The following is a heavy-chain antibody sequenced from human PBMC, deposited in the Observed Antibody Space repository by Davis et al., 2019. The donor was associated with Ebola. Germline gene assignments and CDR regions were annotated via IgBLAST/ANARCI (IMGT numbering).Heavy chain of an antibody. Sequence: GESLKISCAASGFTFSDYTMIWVRQAPGKGLEYVSSLHRGSLYIYYADSVRGRFSISRDNSKSTLFLQMNSLRAEDTAIYYCAKENYYGSASIDYWGQGTLVTVSS. CDR2: LHRGSLYI. V-gene: IGHV3-23*01. J-gene: IGHJ4*02. CDR1: GFTFSDYT. D-gene: IGHD3-10*01. CDR3: AKENYYGSASIDY.